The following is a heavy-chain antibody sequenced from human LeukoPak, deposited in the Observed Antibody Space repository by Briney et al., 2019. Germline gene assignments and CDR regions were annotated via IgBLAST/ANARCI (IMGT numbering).Heavy chain of an antibody. V-gene: IGHV4-30-4*08. Sequence: SETLSLTCTVSGGSISSGDYYWSWIRQPPGKGLEWIGYIYYSGSPYYNPSLKSRVTISVDTSKNQFSLKLSYVSAADTAASYCARVGFDYVGGSFPPPGAFDIWGQGTMVTVSS. CDR1: GGSISSGDYY. J-gene: IGHJ3*02. D-gene: IGHD3-16*01. CDR3: ARVGFDYVGGSFPPPGAFDI. CDR2: IYYSGSP.